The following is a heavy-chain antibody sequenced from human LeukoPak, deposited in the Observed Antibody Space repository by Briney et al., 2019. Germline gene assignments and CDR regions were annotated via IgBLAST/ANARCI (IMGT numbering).Heavy chain of an antibody. V-gene: IGHV3-23*01. D-gene: IGHD1-26*01. J-gene: IGHJ4*02. CDR3: ATYTGTFGFDY. CDR1: GFTFSSYA. CDR2: IHGTEGTT. Sequence: GGSLRLSCAASGFTFSSYAMSWVRQAPGKGPQWVSAIHGTEGTTFYADSVKGRFTISRDNSKNTLYLLMNNLRAEDTALYYCATYTGTFGFDYWGQGALVTVS.